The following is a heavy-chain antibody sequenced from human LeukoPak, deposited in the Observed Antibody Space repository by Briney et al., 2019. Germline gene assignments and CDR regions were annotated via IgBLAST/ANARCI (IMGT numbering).Heavy chain of an antibody. CDR1: GDTFTGYF. Sequence: SETLSLTCGVYGDTFTGYFWSWIRQPPGKGLEWIGEINPTGSTNYNPSLRSRVTMTIDTPKKQFTLKLRSVTAADTAVYYCARGQTGYYYGSGRSYYYGMDVWGQGTTVTVSS. D-gene: IGHD3-10*01. V-gene: IGHV4-34*01. CDR2: INPTGST. CDR3: ARGQTGYYYGSGRSYYYGMDV. J-gene: IGHJ6*02.